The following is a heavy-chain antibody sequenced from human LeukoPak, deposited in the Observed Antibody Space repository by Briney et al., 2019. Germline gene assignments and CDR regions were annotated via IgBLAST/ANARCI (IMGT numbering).Heavy chain of an antibody. CDR1: GFTFSSYS. CDR3: ARDTLYCSGGSCPLDY. V-gene: IGHV3-21*01. Sequence: AGGSLRLSCAASGFTFSSYSMNWVRQAPGKGLEWVSSISSSSSYIYYADSVKGRFTISRDNAKNSLYLQMNSLRAEDTAVYYCARDTLYCSGGSCPLDYWGQGTLVTVSS. J-gene: IGHJ4*02. CDR2: ISSSSSYI. D-gene: IGHD2-15*01.